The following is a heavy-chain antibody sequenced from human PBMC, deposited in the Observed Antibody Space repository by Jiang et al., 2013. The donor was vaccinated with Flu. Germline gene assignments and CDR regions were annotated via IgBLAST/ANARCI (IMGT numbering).Heavy chain of an antibody. D-gene: IGHD5-24*01. Sequence: GSGLVKPSETLSLTCTVSGGSISSSSYYWGWIRQPPGKGLEWIGSIYYSGSTYYNPSLKSRVTISVDTSKNQFSLKLSSVTAADTAVYYCARPFSWLQYGPPSHAFDIWGQGTMVTVSS. CDR2: IYYSGST. J-gene: IGHJ3*02. CDR1: GGSISSSSYY. CDR3: ARPFSWLQYGPPSHAFDI. V-gene: IGHV4-39*07.